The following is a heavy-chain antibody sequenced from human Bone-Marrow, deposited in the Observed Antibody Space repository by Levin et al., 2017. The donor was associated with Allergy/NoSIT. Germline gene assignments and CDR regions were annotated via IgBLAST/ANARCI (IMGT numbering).Heavy chain of an antibody. Sequence: ASVKVSCKASGGTFSSYTISWVRQAPGQGLEWMGRIIPILGIANYAQKFQGRVTITADKSTSTAYMELSSLRSEDTAVYYCASTDESSSWSNVNYYYYGMDVWGQGTTVTVSS. CDR3: ASTDESSSWSNVNYYYYGMDV. D-gene: IGHD6-13*01. CDR2: IIPILGIA. J-gene: IGHJ6*02. V-gene: IGHV1-69*02. CDR1: GGTFSSYT.